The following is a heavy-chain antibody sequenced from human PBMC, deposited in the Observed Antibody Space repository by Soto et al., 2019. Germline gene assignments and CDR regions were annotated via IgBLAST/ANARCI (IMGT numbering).Heavy chain of an antibody. CDR3: ATPGIVGATPSAEYFQH. D-gene: IGHD1-26*01. CDR1: GYSFTSYW. CDR2: IYPGDSDT. V-gene: IGHV5-51*01. Sequence: GESLKISCKGSGYSFTSYWIGWVRQMPGKGLEWMGIIYPGDSDTRYSPSFQGQVTISADKSISTAYLQWSSLKASDTAMYYCATPGIVGATPSAEYFQHWGQGTLVTVS. J-gene: IGHJ1*01.